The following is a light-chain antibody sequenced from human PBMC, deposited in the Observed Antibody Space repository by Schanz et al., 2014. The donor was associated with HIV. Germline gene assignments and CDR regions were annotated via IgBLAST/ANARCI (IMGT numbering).Light chain of an antibody. CDR1: SNNVGGSNY. Sequence: QFVLTQPASVSGSPGQSITISCTGTSNNVGGSNYVSWYQQHPGKAPKLLIFDVSNRPSGVSNRFSGSKSGNTASLTISGLQAEDEADYYCSSFASSSTYVFGTGTKLTVL. V-gene: IGLV2-14*03. CDR3: SSFASSSTYV. CDR2: DVS. J-gene: IGLJ1*01.